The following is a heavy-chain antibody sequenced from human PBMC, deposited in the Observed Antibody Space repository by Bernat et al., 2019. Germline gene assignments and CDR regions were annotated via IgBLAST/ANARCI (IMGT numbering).Heavy chain of an antibody. CDR1: GFTFSSYA. CDR2: ISGSGGST. D-gene: IGHD3-16*02. V-gene: IGHV3-23*01. J-gene: IGHJ4*02. Sequence: EVQLLESGGGLVQPGGSLRLSCAASGFTFSSYAMSWVRQAPGKGLEWVSAISGSGGSTYYADSVKGRFTISRDNSKNTLYLQMNSLGAEDTAVYYCAKAVQVTFGGVIATPLDYWGQGTLVTVSS. CDR3: AKAVQVTFGGVIATPLDY.